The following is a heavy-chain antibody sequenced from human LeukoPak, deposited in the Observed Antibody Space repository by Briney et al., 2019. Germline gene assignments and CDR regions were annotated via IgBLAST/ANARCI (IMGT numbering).Heavy chain of an antibody. CDR2: MGSNSGDT. J-gene: IGHJ4*02. CDR3: VRGPPNWGFDY. CDR1: GYTFTNYD. Sequence: ASVKVSCKASGYTFTNYDINWVRQATGQGLEWMGWMGSNSGDTGYAQKFQDRVTMTRDTFVSTAYMELNNVRSEDTAVYYCVRGPPNWGFDYWGQGTLVTVSS. V-gene: IGHV1-8*01. D-gene: IGHD7-27*01.